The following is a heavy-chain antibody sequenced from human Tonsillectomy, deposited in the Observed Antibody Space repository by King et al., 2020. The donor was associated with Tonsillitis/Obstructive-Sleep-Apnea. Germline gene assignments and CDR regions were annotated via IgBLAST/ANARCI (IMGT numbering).Heavy chain of an antibody. D-gene: IGHD4-23*01. V-gene: IGHV4-34*01. CDR1: GGSFSGYY. Sequence: VQLPQWGAGLLKPSETLSLTCAVYGGSFSGYYWSWIRQPPGKGLEWIGEINHSGSTNYNPSLKSRVTISVDTSKNQFSLKLSSVTAADTAVYYCAGLTTVVTRSDYWGQGTLVTVSS. J-gene: IGHJ4*02. CDR2: INHSGST. CDR3: AGLTTVVTRSDY.